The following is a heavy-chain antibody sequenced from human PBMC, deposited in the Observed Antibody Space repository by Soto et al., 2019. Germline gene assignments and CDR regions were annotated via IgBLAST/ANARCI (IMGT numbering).Heavy chain of an antibody. Sequence: GGSLRLSCAASGFTFSSYWMHWVRQAPGKGLVWVSRINSDGSSTSYADSVKGRFTISRDNAKNTLYLQMNSLRAEDTAVYYCAREGIAARPPYYYYGMDVWCQGTTVTVPS. V-gene: IGHV3-74*01. CDR2: INSDGSST. J-gene: IGHJ6*02. D-gene: IGHD6-6*01. CDR3: AREGIAARPPYYYYGMDV. CDR1: GFTFSSYW.